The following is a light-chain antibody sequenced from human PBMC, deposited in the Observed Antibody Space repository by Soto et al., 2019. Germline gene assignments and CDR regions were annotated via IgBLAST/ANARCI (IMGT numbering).Light chain of an antibody. CDR3: QQYNSYSWT. V-gene: IGKV1-5*03. J-gene: IGKJ1*01. CDR1: QSISSW. CDR2: KAS. Sequence: DIQMTQSPSTLSASVGDRVTITCRASQSISSWLAWYQQKPGKAPKLLIYKASSLESGVPSRFSGSGSGTEFTLTISSLQPDDFATYYCQQYNSYSWTFAQGTKLEIK.